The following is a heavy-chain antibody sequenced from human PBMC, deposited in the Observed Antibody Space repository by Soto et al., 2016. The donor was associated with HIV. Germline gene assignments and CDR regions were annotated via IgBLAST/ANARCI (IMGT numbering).Heavy chain of an antibody. Sequence: EVQLVESGGGLVQPGGSLRLSCAASGFTFSSYWMHWVRQAPGKGPVWVSRINSDGSSTSYADSVKGRFTISRDNAKNTLYLQMNSLRAEDTAVYYCARGGEYYDVLTGYWGQGTLVTVSS. CDR1: GFTFSSYW. V-gene: IGHV3-74*01. CDR2: INSDGSST. J-gene: IGHJ4*02. CDR3: ARGGEYYDVLTGY. D-gene: IGHD3-9*01.